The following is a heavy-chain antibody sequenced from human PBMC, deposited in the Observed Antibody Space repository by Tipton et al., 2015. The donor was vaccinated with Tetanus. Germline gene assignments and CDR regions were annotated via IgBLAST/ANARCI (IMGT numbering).Heavy chain of an antibody. CDR3: ARGAYYYDSSGDHKFDY. J-gene: IGHJ4*02. D-gene: IGHD3-22*01. V-gene: IGHV3-7*01. CDR1: GFTFSSYA. CDR2: IKQDGSEK. Sequence: SLRLSCAASGFTFSSYAMSWVRQAPGKGLEWVANIKQDGSEKYYVDSVKGRFTISRDNAKNSLYLQMNSLRAEDTAVYYCARGAYYYDSSGDHKFDYWGQGTLVTVSS.